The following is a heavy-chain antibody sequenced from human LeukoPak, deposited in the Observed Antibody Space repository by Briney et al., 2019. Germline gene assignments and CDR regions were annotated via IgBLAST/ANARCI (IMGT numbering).Heavy chain of an antibody. CDR1: GGSLSGYY. CDR3: ARGGGGDIVVVPAAHMDV. D-gene: IGHD2-2*01. V-gene: IGHV4-34*01. J-gene: IGHJ6*03. CDR2: INHSGST. Sequence: SETLSLTCAVYGGSLSGYYLSWIRQPPGKGLEWIGEINHSGSTNYNPSLKGRVTISVDTSKNQFSLKLSSVTAADTAVYYCARGGGGDIVVVPAAHMDVWGKGTTVTVSS.